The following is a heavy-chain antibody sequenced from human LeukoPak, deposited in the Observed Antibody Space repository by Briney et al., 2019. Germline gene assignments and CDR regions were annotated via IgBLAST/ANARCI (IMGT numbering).Heavy chain of an antibody. V-gene: IGHV1-2*02. CDR1: GYTFTGYY. Sequence: ASVKVSCKASGYTFTGYYMHWVRQAPGQGLEWMGWINPNSGGTNYAQKFQGRVTMTRDTSISTAYMELNSLRSDDAAVYFCARGSVGTSCSGGSCYHFDNWGRGTLVAVSS. D-gene: IGHD2-15*01. CDR3: ARGSVGTSCSGGSCYHFDN. J-gene: IGHJ4*02. CDR2: INPNSGGT.